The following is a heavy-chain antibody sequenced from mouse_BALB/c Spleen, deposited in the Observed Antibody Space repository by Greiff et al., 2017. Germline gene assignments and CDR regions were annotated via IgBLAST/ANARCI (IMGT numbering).Heavy chain of an antibody. CDR1: GYAFSSSW. V-gene: IGHV1-82*01. CDR3: ARYYYYGYDAMDY. J-gene: IGHJ4*01. CDR2: IYPGDGDT. Sequence: QVHVKQSGPELVKPGASVKISCKASGYAFSSSWMNWVKQRPGQGLEWIGRIYPGDGDTNYNGKFKGKATLTADKSSSTAYMQLSSLTSVDSVVYFCARYYYYGYDAMDYWGQGTSVTVSS. D-gene: IGHD1-1*01.